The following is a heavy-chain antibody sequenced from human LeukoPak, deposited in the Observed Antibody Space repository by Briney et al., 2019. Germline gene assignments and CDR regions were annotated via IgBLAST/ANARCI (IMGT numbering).Heavy chain of an antibody. V-gene: IGHV1-46*01. D-gene: IGHD6-13*01. Sequence: ASVKVSCKASGYTFTTYYMHWVRQAPGQGLEWMGIINPSGGSTNYAQKFQGRVTMTRDTSTSTVYMELSSLRSEDTAVYYCARESLAAAGKSHFDYWGQGTLVTVSS. J-gene: IGHJ4*02. CDR3: ARESLAAAGKSHFDY. CDR1: GYTFTTYY. CDR2: INPSGGST.